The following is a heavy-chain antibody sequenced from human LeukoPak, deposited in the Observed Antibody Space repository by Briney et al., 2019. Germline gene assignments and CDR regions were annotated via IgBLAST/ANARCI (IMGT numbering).Heavy chain of an antibody. CDR2: IYYSGST. J-gene: IGHJ5*02. Sequence: ASETLSLTCTVSGGSISSSSYYWGWICQPPGKGLEWIGYIYYSGSTNYNPSLKSRVTISVDTSKNQFSLKLSSVTAADTAVYYCARGGYYGSGNDFRFDPWGQGTLVTVSS. D-gene: IGHD3-10*01. V-gene: IGHV4-61*05. CDR1: GGSISSSSYY. CDR3: ARGGYYGSGNDFRFDP.